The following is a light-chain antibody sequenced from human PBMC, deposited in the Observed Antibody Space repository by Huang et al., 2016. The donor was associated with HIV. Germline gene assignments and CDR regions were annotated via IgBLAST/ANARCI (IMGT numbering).Light chain of an antibody. CDR3: QQSYSTHWT. CDR2: ATY. Sequence: DIQMTQSPSSLSASVGDRVTITCRASQSITTFLNWYQQKPGKSPKLLISATYSLESGVPSRFSGSGSGTYFTLAISSLQPEDFATYYCQQSYSTHWTFGQGTKVEVK. J-gene: IGKJ1*01. CDR1: QSITTF. V-gene: IGKV1-39*01.